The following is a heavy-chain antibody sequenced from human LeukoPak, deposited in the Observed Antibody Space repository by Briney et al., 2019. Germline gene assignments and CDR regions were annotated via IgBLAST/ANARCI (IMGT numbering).Heavy chain of an antibody. CDR2: IRTDGGST. J-gene: IGHJ4*02. Sequence: PGGSLRLSCAASGFAFSTYWMHWVRQAPGKGLVWVSRIRTDGGSTYYADSVKGRFTVSRGNAKNSLYLQMNSLRAEDTVVYYCARLNDYYDSSGYYYPSFFDYWGQGTLVTVSS. CDR1: GFAFSTYW. CDR3: ARLNDYYDSSGYYYPSFFDY. D-gene: IGHD3-22*01. V-gene: IGHV3-74*01.